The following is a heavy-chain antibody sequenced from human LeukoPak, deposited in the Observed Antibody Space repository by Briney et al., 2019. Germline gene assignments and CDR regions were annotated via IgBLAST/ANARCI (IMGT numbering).Heavy chain of an antibody. Sequence: PSETLSLTCTVSGGSISSSSYYWGWIRQPPGKGLEWIGSIYYSGSTYYNPSLKSRVTISVDTSKNQFSLKLSSVTAADTAVYYCARDPVVVVPAARTYYMDVWGKGTTVTVSS. V-gene: IGHV4-39*07. CDR3: ARDPVVVVPAARTYYMDV. CDR2: IYYSGST. J-gene: IGHJ6*03. CDR1: GGSISSSSYY. D-gene: IGHD2-2*01.